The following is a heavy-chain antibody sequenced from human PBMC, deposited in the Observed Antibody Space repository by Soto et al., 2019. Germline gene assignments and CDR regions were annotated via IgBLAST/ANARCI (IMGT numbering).Heavy chain of an antibody. Sequence: KASETLSLTCTVSGGSISSGGYYWSWIRQHPGKGLEWIGYIYYSGSTYYNPSLKSRVTISVDTSKNQFSLKLSSVTAADTAVYYCARDQLVAGTVYYYYGMDVWGQGTTVTVSS. CDR2: IYYSGST. D-gene: IGHD6-19*01. CDR3: ARDQLVAGTVYYYYGMDV. CDR1: GGSISSGGYY. J-gene: IGHJ6*02. V-gene: IGHV4-31*03.